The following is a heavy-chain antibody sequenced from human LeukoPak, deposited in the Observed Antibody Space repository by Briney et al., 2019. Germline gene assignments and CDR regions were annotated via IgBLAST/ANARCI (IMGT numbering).Heavy chain of an antibody. J-gene: IGHJ4*02. D-gene: IGHD4-11*01. Sequence: SETLSLTCTVSGGSISSYYWSWIRQPPGKGLEWIGYIYYSGSTNYNPSLKSRVTISVDTSKNQFSLKLSSVTAADTAAYYCARTFSYSNRWFDYWGQGTLVTVSS. CDR3: ARTFSYSNRWFDY. CDR2: IYYSGST. V-gene: IGHV4-59*01. CDR1: GGSISSYY.